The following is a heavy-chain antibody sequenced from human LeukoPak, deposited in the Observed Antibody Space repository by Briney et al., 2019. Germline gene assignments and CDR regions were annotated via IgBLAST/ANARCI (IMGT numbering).Heavy chain of an antibody. CDR3: ARDERAMPYYYYGMDV. D-gene: IGHD2-2*01. V-gene: IGHV3-66*01. CDR2: IYSGGST. J-gene: IGHJ6*02. CDR1: GFTVSSNY. Sequence: GGSLRLSCAASGFTVSSNYMSWVRQAPGKGLEWVSVIYSGGSTYYADSVKGRFTIFRDNSKNTLYLQMNSLRAEDTAVYYCARDERAMPYYYYGMDVWGQGTTVTVSS.